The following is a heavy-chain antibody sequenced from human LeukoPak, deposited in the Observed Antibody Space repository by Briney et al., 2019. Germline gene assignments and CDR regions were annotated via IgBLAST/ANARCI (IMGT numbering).Heavy chain of an antibody. V-gene: IGHV1-2*02. CDR2: INPNSGGT. J-gene: IGHJ4*02. Sequence: ASVEVSCKASGYTFTGYYMHWVRQAPGQGLEWMGWINPNSGGTNYAQKFQGRVTMTRDTSISTAYMELSRLRSDDTAVYYCVRGYCSSTSCYTVDYWGQGTLVTVSS. CDR3: VRGYCSSTSCYTVDY. CDR1: GYTFTGYY. D-gene: IGHD2-2*02.